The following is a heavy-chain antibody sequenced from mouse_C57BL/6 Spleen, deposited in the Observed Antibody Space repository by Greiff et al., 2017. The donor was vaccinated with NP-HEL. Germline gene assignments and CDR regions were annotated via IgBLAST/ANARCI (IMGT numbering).Heavy chain of an antibody. V-gene: IGHV1-82*01. CDR1: GYAFSSSW. J-gene: IGHJ4*01. Sequence: VKLMESGPELVKPGASVKISCKASGYAFSSSWMNWVKQRPGKGLEWIGRIYPGDGDTNYNGKFKGKATLTAAKASSTAYMQLSSLTSEDSAVYFCARWDYDALDYWGQGTSVTVSS. CDR3: ARWDYDALDY. CDR2: IYPGDGDT.